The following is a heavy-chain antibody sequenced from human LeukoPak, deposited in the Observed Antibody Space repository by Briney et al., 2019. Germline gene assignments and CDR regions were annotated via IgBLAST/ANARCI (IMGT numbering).Heavy chain of an antibody. CDR2: FDPEDGGT. CDR1: GYTLTELS. CDR3: ARHYYGSGTDYYFDY. Sequence: ASVKVSCKVSGYTLTELSMHWVRQAPGKGLEWMGGFDPEDGGTIYAQKFQGRVTMTEDTSTDTAYMELSSLRSEDTAVYYCARHYYGSGTDYYFDYWGQGTLVTVSS. J-gene: IGHJ4*02. D-gene: IGHD3-10*01. V-gene: IGHV1-24*01.